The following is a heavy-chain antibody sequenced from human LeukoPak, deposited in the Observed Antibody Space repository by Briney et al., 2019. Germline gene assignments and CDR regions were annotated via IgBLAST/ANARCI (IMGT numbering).Heavy chain of an antibody. D-gene: IGHD6-6*01. CDR3: AKPEYSSSSRFPFDY. J-gene: IGHJ4*02. CDR2: ISGSGGST. Sequence: PGGSLRLSCAASGFTFSSYAMSWVRQAPGKGLEWVSAISGSGGSTYCADSVKGRFTISRDNSKNTLYLQMNSLRAEDTAVYYCAKPEYSSSSRFPFDYWGQGTLVTVSS. V-gene: IGHV3-23*01. CDR1: GFTFSSYA.